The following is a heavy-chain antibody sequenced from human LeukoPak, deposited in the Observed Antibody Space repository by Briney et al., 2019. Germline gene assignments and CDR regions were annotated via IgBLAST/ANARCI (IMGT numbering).Heavy chain of an antibody. D-gene: IGHD3-22*01. CDR1: GGTFSSYA. CDR3: ARERRGYDSSGYYQH. J-gene: IGHJ1*01. Sequence: SVKVSCKASGGTFSSYAISWVRQAPGQGLEWMGGIIPIFGTANYAQKFQGRVTITTDESTSTAYMELSSLRSEDTAVYYCARERRGYDSSGYYQHWGQGTLVTVSS. CDR2: IIPIFGTA. V-gene: IGHV1-69*05.